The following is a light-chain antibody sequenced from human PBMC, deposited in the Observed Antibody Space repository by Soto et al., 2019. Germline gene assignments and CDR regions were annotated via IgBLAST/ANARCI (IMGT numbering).Light chain of an antibody. CDR2: GAS. V-gene: IGKV3-15*01. Sequence: EGVMTQSPAALSVTQGERATLSCRASQSVSSNLAWYQQTAGQTPRLLIYGASTRATGVPARFSGSGSGTEFTLTISSLQSEDFTVYYCQQYNYWPRTFGQGTKV. CDR1: QSVSSN. CDR3: QQYNYWPRT. J-gene: IGKJ1*01.